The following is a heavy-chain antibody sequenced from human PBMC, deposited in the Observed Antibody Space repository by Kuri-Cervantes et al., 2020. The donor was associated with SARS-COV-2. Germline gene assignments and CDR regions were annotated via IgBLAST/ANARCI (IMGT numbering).Heavy chain of an antibody. CDR3: AKGPWFGELLY. J-gene: IGHJ4*02. CDR1: GFTVSSNY. Sequence: GESLKISCAASGFTVSSNYMSWVRQAPGKGLEWVSVISGSGGSTYYADSVKGRFTISRDNSKNTLYLQMNSLRAEDTAVYYCAKGPWFGELLYWGQGTLVTVSS. V-gene: IGHV3-23*01. D-gene: IGHD3-10*01. CDR2: ISGSGGST.